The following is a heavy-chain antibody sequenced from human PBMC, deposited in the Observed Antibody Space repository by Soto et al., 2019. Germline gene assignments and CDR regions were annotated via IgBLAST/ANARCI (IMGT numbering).Heavy chain of an antibody. D-gene: IGHD2-21*02. CDR1: GFSFGIYT. Sequence: PVGSLRLSCAASGFSFGIYTITWVRQAPGKGLEWVASIGTTSTYIYYADSVRGRFTISRDNAKNSLYLQMNSLRGEDTAVYYCARVMCGDCSAYYYYSMDVWGQGTTVTVSS. J-gene: IGHJ6*02. V-gene: IGHV3-21*01. CDR2: IGTTSTYI. CDR3: ARVMCGDCSAYYYYSMDV.